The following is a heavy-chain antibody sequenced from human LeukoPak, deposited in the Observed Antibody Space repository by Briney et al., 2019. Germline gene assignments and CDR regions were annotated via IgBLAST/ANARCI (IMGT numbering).Heavy chain of an antibody. CDR3: ARVPRGGDRFDP. CDR2: ISYDGSNK. Sequence: PGGSLRLSCAASGFTFSSYAMHWVRQAPGKGLEWVAVISYDGSNKYYADSVKGRFTISRDNSKNTLYLQMNSLRAEDTAVYYCARVPRGGDRFDPWGQGTLVTVSS. V-gene: IGHV3-30*04. CDR1: GFTFSSYA. J-gene: IGHJ5*02. D-gene: IGHD2-21*02.